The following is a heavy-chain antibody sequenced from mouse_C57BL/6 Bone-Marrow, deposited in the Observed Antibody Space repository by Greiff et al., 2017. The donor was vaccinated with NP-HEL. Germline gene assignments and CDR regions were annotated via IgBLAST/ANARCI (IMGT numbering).Heavy chain of an antibody. CDR3: ARSYDYDFYYYAMDY. CDR2: IYPRDGST. J-gene: IGHJ4*01. V-gene: IGHV1-78*01. Sequence: VQGVESDAELVKPGASVKISCKVSGYTFTDHTIHWMKQRPEQGLEWIGYIYPRDGSTKYNEKFKGKATLTADKSSSTAYMQLNSLTSEDSAVYFCARSYDYDFYYYAMDYWGQGTSVTVSS. D-gene: IGHD2-4*01. CDR1: GYTFTDHT.